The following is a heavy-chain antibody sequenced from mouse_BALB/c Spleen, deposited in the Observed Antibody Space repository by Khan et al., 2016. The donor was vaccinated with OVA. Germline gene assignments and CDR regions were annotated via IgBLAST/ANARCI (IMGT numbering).Heavy chain of an antibody. CDR1: GFSLTSYS. J-gene: IGHJ4*01. CDR3: DRGDGYYEDAMDY. Sequence: QVQLQQSGPGLVAPSQSLSITCTVSGFSLTSYSVHWVRLPPGKGLEWLGVIWAGGSTNYNSAIMSRLSISKDNSKCQVFLKMSSPETAETAMYYSDRGDGYYEDAMDYWGQGTLVTVSS. D-gene: IGHD2-3*01. CDR2: IWAGGST. V-gene: IGHV2-9*02.